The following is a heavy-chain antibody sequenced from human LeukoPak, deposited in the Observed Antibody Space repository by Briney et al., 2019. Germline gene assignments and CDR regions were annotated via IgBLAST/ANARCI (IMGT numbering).Heavy chain of an antibody. D-gene: IGHD2-15*01. CDR2: ISSSSSTI. Sequence: GGSLRLSCAASGFTFTSYTMNWVRHAPGKGLEWVSYISSSSSTIYYADSVKGRFTISRDNAKNSLYLQMNSLRDEDTAVYYCASAIASYCSGGSCYPPFDYYYGMDVWGQGTTVTVSS. V-gene: IGHV3-48*02. CDR3: ASAIASYCSGGSCYPPFDYYYGMDV. CDR1: GFTFTSYT. J-gene: IGHJ6*02.